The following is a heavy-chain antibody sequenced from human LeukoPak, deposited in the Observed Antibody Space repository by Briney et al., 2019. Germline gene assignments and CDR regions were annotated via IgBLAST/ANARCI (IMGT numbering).Heavy chain of an antibody. CDR2: IYPGDSDT. CDR1: GYSFTSHW. V-gene: IGHV5-51*01. J-gene: IGHJ4*02. Sequence: GASLQISCQGSGYSFTSHWIVWVRQVPGKGLEWMGIIYPGDSDTRYSPSFQGQVTISADKSISTAYLQWSSLKASDTAMYYCARRGSGCVAFDYWGQGTLVTVSS. D-gene: IGHD6-19*01. CDR3: ARRGSGCVAFDY.